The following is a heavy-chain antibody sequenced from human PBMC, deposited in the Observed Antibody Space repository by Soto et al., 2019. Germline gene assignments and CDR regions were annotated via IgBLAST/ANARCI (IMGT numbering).Heavy chain of an antibody. V-gene: IGHV3-74*01. Sequence: GGSLRLSCAASGFTFSSYWMHWVRQAPGKGLVWVSRINSDGSSTSYADSVKGRFTISRDNAKNTLYLQMNSLRAEDTAVYYCARDSEYYDFWSGYLGKGYYYGMDVWGQGTTVTVS. CDR3: ARDSEYYDFWSGYLGKGYYYGMDV. D-gene: IGHD3-3*01. J-gene: IGHJ6*02. CDR2: INSDGSST. CDR1: GFTFSSYW.